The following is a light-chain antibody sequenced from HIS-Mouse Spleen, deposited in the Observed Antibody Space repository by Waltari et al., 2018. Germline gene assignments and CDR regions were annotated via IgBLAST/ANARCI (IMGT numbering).Light chain of an antibody. CDR2: SNN. J-gene: IGLJ3*02. Sequence: QSVLTQPPSASGTPGQRVTISCSGSRSNIGSNTLNWYQQLPGTAPKLLIYSNNQRPSGVPDRFSGSKSGTSASLAISGLQSEDEADYYCAAWDDSLNGWVFGGGTKLTVL. V-gene: IGLV1-44*01. CDR1: RSNIGSNT. CDR3: AAWDDSLNGWV.